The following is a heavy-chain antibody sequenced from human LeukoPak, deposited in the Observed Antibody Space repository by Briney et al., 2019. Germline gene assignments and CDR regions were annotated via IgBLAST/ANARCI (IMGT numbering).Heavy chain of an antibody. CDR3: ARQTAPGLNDFDY. D-gene: IGHD5-18*01. V-gene: IGHV4-59*08. Sequence: ETLSLTCTVSGGSITSDYWSWIRQPPGKGLEWIGFTYSAGSTNYNPSLKSRVTMSLDTSNNQFSLKLRSVTAADTAVYYCARQTAPGLNDFDYWGQGTLVTVSS. CDR1: GGSITSDY. CDR2: TYSAGST. J-gene: IGHJ4*02.